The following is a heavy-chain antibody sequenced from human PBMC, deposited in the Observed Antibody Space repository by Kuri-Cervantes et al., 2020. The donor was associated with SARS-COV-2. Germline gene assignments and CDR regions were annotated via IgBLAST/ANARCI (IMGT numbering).Heavy chain of an antibody. CDR3: ARQLWGKTPLDY. CDR1: GGSISSGGYY. V-gene: IGHV4-30-2*03. Sequence: SETLSLTCTVSGGSISSGGYYWSWIRQPPGKGLEWIGYIYHSGSTYYNPSLKSRVTISVDTSKNQFSLKLSSVTAADTAVYYCARQLWGKTPLDYWGQGTLVTVSS. J-gene: IGHJ4*02. CDR2: IYHSGST. D-gene: IGHD7-27*01.